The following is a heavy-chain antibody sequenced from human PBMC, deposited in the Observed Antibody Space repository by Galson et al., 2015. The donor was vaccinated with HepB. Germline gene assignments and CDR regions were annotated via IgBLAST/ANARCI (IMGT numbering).Heavy chain of an antibody. CDR2: ISSSSYK. Sequence: SLRLSCAVSGFTFSSYSMNWVRQAPGKGLEWVSSISSSSYKYYADSVKGRFTISRDNAKNSLYLQVNSLRAEDTAVYYCAREGSTIFGMVPYYFDYWGQGTLFTVSS. CDR3: AREGSTIFGMVPYYFDY. V-gene: IGHV3-21*06. CDR1: GFTFSSYS. D-gene: IGHD3-3*01. J-gene: IGHJ4*02.